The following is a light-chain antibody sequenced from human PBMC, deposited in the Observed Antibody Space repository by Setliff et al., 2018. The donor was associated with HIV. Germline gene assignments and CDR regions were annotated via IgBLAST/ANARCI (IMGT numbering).Light chain of an antibody. V-gene: IGLV2-14*03. J-gene: IGLJ1*01. CDR3: SSYTSSNTYV. Sequence: QSALPQPASVSGSPGQSITISCTGTSSDVGGYNYVSWYQQHPGKAPKVIIYAVNRRPSGISNRFSGSKSGNTASLTISGLQAEDEADYYCSSYTSSNTYVVGTGTKV. CDR1: SSDVGGYNY. CDR2: AVN.